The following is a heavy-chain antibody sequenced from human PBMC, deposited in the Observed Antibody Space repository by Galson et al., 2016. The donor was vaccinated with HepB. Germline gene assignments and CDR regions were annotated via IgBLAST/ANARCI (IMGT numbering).Heavy chain of an antibody. CDR3: ASLSWSGVSIDYGH. J-gene: IGHJ4*01. CDR2: INPNNGGT. V-gene: IGHV1-2*02. CDR1: GYTFTGSY. Sequence: VKVSCQASGYTFTGSYMHWVRQAPGQGLEWMGWINPNNGGTNYAQTFQGRVTMTSDTSINTAYMELNRLRSDDTAVYYCASLSWSGVSIDYGHWGQGTLVTVSS. D-gene: IGHD3-3*01.